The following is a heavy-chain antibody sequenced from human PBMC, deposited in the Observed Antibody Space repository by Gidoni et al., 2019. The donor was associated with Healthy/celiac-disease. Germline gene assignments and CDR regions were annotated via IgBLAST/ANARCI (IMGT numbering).Heavy chain of an antibody. V-gene: IGHV3-15*01. CDR1: GVTFSNAW. CDR3: TTDRSGSSFDY. Sequence: EVQLVESGGGLVKPGGSLRLSGAASGVTFSNAWMSWVRQAPGKGLEWVGRIKSKTDGGTTDYAAPVKGRFTISRDDSKNTLYLQMNSLKTEDTAVYYCTTDRSGSSFDYWGQGTLVTVSS. D-gene: IGHD2-15*01. J-gene: IGHJ4*02. CDR2: IKSKTDGGTT.